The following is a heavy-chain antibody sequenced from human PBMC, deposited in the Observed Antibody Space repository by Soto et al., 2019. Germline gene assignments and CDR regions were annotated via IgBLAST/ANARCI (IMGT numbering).Heavy chain of an antibody. D-gene: IGHD2-2*01. Sequence: GGSLRLSCAASGFTFSSYAMHWVRQAPGKGLEWVAVISYDGSNKYYADSVKGRFTISRDNSKNTLYLQMNSLRAEDTAVYYCARDQVDCSSTSCYAEGVDYYYGMDVWGQGTTVTVSS. J-gene: IGHJ6*02. CDR3: ARDQVDCSSTSCYAEGVDYYYGMDV. CDR1: GFTFSSYA. V-gene: IGHV3-30-3*01. CDR2: ISYDGSNK.